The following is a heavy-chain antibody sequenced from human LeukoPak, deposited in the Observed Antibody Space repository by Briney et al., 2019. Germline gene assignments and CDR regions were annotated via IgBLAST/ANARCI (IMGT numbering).Heavy chain of an antibody. D-gene: IGHD1-1*01. CDR2: VYYSGST. Sequence: PSETLSLTCTVSGGSINSSNYYWGWIRQPPGKGLEWIVNVYYSGSTYYNPSLENRVTISVDTSKNQFSLKLISVTAIDTAVYYCARHQRSNIWYNAEAFDIWGQGTMVTVSS. CDR3: ARHQRSNIWYNAEAFDI. J-gene: IGHJ3*02. CDR1: GGSINSSNYY. V-gene: IGHV4-39*01.